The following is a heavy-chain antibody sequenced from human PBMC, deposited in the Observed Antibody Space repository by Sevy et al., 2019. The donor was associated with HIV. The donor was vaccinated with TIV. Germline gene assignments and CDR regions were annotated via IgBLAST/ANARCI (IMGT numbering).Heavy chain of an antibody. CDR1: GGSISSGGYY. J-gene: IGHJ3*02. D-gene: IGHD3-22*01. Sequence: SETLSLTCTVSGGSISSGGYYWSWIRQHPGKGLEWIGYIYYSGSTYYNPSLKSRVTISVDTSKNQFSLKLSSVTAADTAVYYSARGYYDSSGYYCLDIWGQGTMVTVSS. CDR3: ARGYYDSSGYYCLDI. CDR2: IYYSGST. V-gene: IGHV4-31*03.